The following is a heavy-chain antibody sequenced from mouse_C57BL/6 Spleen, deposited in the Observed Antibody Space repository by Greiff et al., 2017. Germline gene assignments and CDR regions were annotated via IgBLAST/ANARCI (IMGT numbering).Heavy chain of an antibody. Sequence: VKLVESGAELVKPGASVKLSCKASGYTFTEYTIHWVKQRSGQGLEWLGWFYPGSGSIKYNEKFKDKATLTADKSSSTVYMELSRLTSEDSAVYFCARHEDGGYDVGWYFDVWGTGTTVTVSS. CDR1: GYTFTEYT. V-gene: IGHV1-62-2*01. D-gene: IGHD2-2*01. CDR3: ARHEDGGYDVGWYFDV. CDR2: FYPGSGSI. J-gene: IGHJ1*03.